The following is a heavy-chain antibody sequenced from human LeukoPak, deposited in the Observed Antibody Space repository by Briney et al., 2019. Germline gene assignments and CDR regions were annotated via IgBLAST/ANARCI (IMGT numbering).Heavy chain of an antibody. V-gene: IGHV3-23*01. CDR2: ITGSGDST. CDR3: AKLYCSGSSCYSIDH. Sequence: GGSLRLSCAASGFTFSNYAMSWARQAPGEGLEWVSTITGSGDSTYYADSVKGRFTLSRDISKNTLYLQMNSLRAEDTAVYYCAKLYCSGSSCYSIDHWGQGTLVTVSS. D-gene: IGHD2-15*01. J-gene: IGHJ4*02. CDR1: GFTFSNYA.